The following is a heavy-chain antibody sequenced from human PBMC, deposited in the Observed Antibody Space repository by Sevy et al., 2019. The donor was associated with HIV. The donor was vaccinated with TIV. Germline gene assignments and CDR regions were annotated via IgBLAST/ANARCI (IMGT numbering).Heavy chain of an antibody. D-gene: IGHD2-2*01. J-gene: IGHJ4*02. CDR2: IYTGDNT. V-gene: IGHV3-53*01. CDR3: AKVGYCSSTSCYGRLFDY. Sequence: GGSLRLSCAATGFTVNSNYMSWVRQAPGKGLEWVSIIYTGDNTYYTDYVKGRFTISRDNSKNTLYLQMNSLRAEETAVYYGAKVGYCSSTSCYGRLFDYWGQGTLVTVSS. CDR1: GFTVNSNY.